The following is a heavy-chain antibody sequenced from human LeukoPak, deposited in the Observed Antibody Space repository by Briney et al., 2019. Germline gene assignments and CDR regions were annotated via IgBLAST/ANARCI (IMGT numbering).Heavy chain of an antibody. D-gene: IGHD7-27*01. CDR3: VKETGHNWGYFEF. Sequence: GGSLRLSCAASGFTFRSFAVSWVRQAPGQGLEWVSAISGSGDSTYYADSVQGRFTISRDNSKNTLYVEMNSLRADDTAVFYCVKETGHNWGYFEFWGQGTLVTVSS. CDR1: GFTFRSFA. V-gene: IGHV3-23*01. J-gene: IGHJ4*02. CDR2: ISGSGDST.